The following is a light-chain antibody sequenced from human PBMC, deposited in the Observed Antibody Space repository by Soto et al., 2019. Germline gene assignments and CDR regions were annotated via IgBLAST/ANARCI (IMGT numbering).Light chain of an antibody. CDR3: ETWDSLSFVV. CDR1: SSNIGNNY. CDR2: DNN. V-gene: IGLV1-51*01. Sequence: QSVLTQPPSVSAAPGQKVTISCSGGSSNIGNNYVSWYQQLPGTAPKLLIYDNNKRPSGIPDRFSGSKSGTSATLGITGLQTGDEADYYCETWDSLSFVVFGGGTQLTVL. J-gene: IGLJ2*01.